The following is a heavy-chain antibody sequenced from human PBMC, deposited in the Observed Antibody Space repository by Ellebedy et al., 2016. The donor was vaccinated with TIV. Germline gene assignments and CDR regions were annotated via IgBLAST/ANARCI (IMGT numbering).Heavy chain of an antibody. D-gene: IGHD6-13*01. J-gene: IGHJ6*02. CDR3: AREKPAAGRDYFHYYGMDV. CDR2: INSDETST. Sequence: GGSLRLXXAASGFTFSSYWMHWVRQAPGKGLVWVSRINSDETSTSYADSVKGRFTISRENAKNSLYLQMNSLRAEDTAVYYCAREKPAAGRDYFHYYGMDVWGQGTTVTVSS. V-gene: IGHV3-74*01. CDR1: GFTFSSYW.